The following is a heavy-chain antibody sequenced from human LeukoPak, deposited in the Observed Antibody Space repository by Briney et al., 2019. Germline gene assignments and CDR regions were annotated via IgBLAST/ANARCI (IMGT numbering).Heavy chain of an antibody. D-gene: IGHD6-19*01. V-gene: IGHV3-30*14. CDR3: AIGYSSGWYNGMDV. Sequence: GGSLRLSCAASTLIFSNYAIHWVRQAPGKGLEWVAVIRYDGSDKYYADSVKGRFTISRDNSKNTLYLQMNSLRAEDTAVYYCAIGYSSGWYNGMDVWGQGTTVTVSS. J-gene: IGHJ6*02. CDR1: TLIFSNYA. CDR2: IRYDGSDK.